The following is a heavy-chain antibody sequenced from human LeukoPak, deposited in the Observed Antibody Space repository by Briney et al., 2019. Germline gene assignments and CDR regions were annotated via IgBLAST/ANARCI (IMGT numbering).Heavy chain of an antibody. CDR3: TTDHVDIVATTKTTVTTE. CDR2: IKSKTDGGTT. CDR1: GFTFSNAW. Sequence: GGSLRLSCAASGFTFSNAWMSWVRQARGKGLEWVGRIKSKTDGGTTDYAAPVKGRFTISRDDSKNTLYLQMNSLKTEDTAVYYCTTDHVDIVATTKTTVTTEWGQGTLVTVSS. D-gene: IGHD5-12*01. J-gene: IGHJ4*02. V-gene: IGHV3-15*01.